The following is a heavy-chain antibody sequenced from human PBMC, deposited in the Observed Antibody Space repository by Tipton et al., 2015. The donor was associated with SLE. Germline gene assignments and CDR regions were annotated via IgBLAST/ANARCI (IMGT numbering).Heavy chain of an antibody. V-gene: IGHV4-59*11. J-gene: IGHJ6*04. CDR1: GGSISSHF. CDR3: ARASGMTDYYYYYGMDV. Sequence: TLSLTCTVSGGSISSHFWSWVRQPPGKGLEWIGYIYYSGSTNYNPSLKSRVTISIDTSKNQFSLKLSSVSAADTAVYYCARASGMTDYYYYYGMDVWGKGTTVTVSS. CDR2: IYYSGST. D-gene: IGHD3-3*01.